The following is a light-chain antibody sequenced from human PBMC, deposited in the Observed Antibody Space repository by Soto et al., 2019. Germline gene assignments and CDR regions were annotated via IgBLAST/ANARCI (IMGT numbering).Light chain of an antibody. CDR2: WGS. Sequence: DIVMTQSPLSLPVTPGEPASISCRSSQSLLHSNGYTYLDWYLQKPGQSPQLLIYWGSNRASGVPDRFSGSGSGTDFTLKLSRVEAEDVGVYYCMQALQTPLTFGPGTKVDIK. CDR1: QSLLHSNGYTY. CDR3: MQALQTPLT. V-gene: IGKV2-28*01. J-gene: IGKJ3*01.